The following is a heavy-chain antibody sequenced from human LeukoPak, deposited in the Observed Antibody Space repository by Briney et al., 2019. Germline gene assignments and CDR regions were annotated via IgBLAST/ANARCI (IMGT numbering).Heavy chain of an antibody. J-gene: IGHJ6*03. V-gene: IGHV4-39*01. CDR1: GGSIRSSGNY. D-gene: IGHD6-13*01. CDR3: ARVTIAAAGYYYMDV. CDR2: ICYNGNT. Sequence: PSETLSLTCSVFGGSIRSSGNYWGWIRQPPGKGLEWIASICYNGNTFHNPSLKSRVTISVDTSKNQLSLKLTSVTASDTAVYYCARVTIAAAGYYYMDVWGKGTTVTVSS.